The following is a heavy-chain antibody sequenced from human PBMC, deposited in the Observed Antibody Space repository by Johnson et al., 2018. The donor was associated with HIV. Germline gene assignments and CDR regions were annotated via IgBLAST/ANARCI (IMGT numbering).Heavy chain of an antibody. J-gene: IGHJ3*02. CDR3: ARADITYNYYDRSGYYYHDAFDM. D-gene: IGHD3-22*01. CDR1: GFTFSSYG. V-gene: IGHV3-30*03. CDR2: ISYDGSNK. Sequence: VQLVESGGGVVQPGRSLSLSCAASGFTFSSYGMHWVRQAPGKGLEWVTVISYDGSNKYYADSVKGRFTISRDNAKNSLYLQMNSLRAEDTAVYYCARADITYNYYDRSGYYYHDAFDMRGQGTEVTVSS.